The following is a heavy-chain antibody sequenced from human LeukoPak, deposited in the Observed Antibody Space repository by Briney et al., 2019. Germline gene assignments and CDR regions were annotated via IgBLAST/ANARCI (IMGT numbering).Heavy chain of an antibody. Sequence: EASVKVSCKASGYTFTSYDINWVRQAPGQGLEWMGGIVPVFDYAQKFQGRVTLSADDSTTTAYMELNSLRSEDTAVYYCARSWAVQNTFYYFDDWGQGTLFTVSS. CDR2: IVPVF. V-gene: IGHV1-69*13. CDR3: ARSWAVQNTFYYFDD. J-gene: IGHJ4*02. CDR1: GYTFTSYD. D-gene: IGHD1-1*01.